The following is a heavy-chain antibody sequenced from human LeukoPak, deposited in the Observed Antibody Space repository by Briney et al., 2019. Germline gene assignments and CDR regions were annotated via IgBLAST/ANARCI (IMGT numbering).Heavy chain of an antibody. CDR1: GGSISSYY. CDR3: ASGGNSEPYYFDY. Sequence: SETLSLTCTVSGGSISSYYWSWIRQPPGKGLEWIGYIYYSGSTNYNPSLKSRVTISVDTSKNQFSLKLSSVTAADTAVYYCASGGNSEPYYFDYWGQGTLVTVSS. V-gene: IGHV4-59*01. CDR2: IYYSGST. D-gene: IGHD4-23*01. J-gene: IGHJ4*02.